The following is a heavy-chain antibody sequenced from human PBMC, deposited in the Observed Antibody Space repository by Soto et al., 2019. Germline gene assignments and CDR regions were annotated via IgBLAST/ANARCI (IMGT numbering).Heavy chain of an antibody. D-gene: IGHD3-10*01. Sequence: GGSLRLSCAASGFTFDDYAMHWVRQAPGKGLEWVSGISWNSGSIGYADSVKGRFTISRDNAKNSLYLQMNSLRAEDTALYYCAKDDGSGSYPVQNWYFDLWGRGTLVTVSS. J-gene: IGHJ2*01. CDR2: ISWNSGSI. V-gene: IGHV3-9*01. CDR3: AKDDGSGSYPVQNWYFDL. CDR1: GFTFDDYA.